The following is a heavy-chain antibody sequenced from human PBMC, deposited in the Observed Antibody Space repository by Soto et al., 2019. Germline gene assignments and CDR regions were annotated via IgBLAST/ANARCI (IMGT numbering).Heavy chain of an antibody. CDR1: GGTFSSYA. D-gene: IGHD5-12*01. J-gene: IGHJ6*02. Sequence: QVQLVQSGAEVKKPGSSVKVSCKASGGTFSSYAISWVRQAPGRGLEWMGGIIPIFGTANYAQKFQGRVTITADEFTSTAYMELSSLRSEDTAVYYCARDRYDTISWYYGMDVWGQGTTVTVSS. CDR2: IIPIFGTA. CDR3: ARDRYDTISWYYGMDV. V-gene: IGHV1-69*12.